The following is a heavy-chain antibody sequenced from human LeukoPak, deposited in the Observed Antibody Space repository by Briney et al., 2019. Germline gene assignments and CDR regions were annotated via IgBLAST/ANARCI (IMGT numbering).Heavy chain of an antibody. CDR1: GFTFSSYA. Sequence: GGSLRLSCAASGFTFSSYAMSWVRQAPGKGLEWVSALSNSGGSTYYADSVKGRFTISRDNSKNTLYLQMNSLRAEDTAVYYCAKQALHSGSYYFDYWGQGTLVTVSS. CDR2: LSNSGGST. CDR3: AKQALHSGSYYFDY. V-gene: IGHV3-23*01. J-gene: IGHJ4*02. D-gene: IGHD1-26*01.